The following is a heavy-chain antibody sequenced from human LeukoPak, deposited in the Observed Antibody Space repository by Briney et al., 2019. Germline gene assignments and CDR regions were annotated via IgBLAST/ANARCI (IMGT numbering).Heavy chain of an antibody. Sequence: GSLRLSCAASGFTFSSYEMNWVRQAPGKGLEWVSYISSSGSTIYYADSVKGRFTISRDNAKDSLYLQTNSLRAEDTGVYYCARDIEGYSRSWGLFDYWGQGTLVTVSS. CDR3: ARDIEGYSRSWGLFDY. D-gene: IGHD6-13*01. J-gene: IGHJ4*02. V-gene: IGHV3-48*03. CDR2: ISSSGSTI. CDR1: GFTFSSYE.